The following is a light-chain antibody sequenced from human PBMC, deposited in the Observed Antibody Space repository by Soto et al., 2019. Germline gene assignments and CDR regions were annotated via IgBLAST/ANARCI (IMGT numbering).Light chain of an antibody. CDR3: QSYDSSLSSSV. CDR1: SSDIGAGYD. J-gene: IGLJ1*01. Sequence: QSVLTQPPSVSGAPGQRVTISCTGSSSDIGAGYDVHWYQQLPGTAPKLLIYDNTNRPSAVPDRFSGSKSGTSASLAITGLQAEDEADYYCQSYDSSLSSSVFGSGTKHRP. CDR2: DNT. V-gene: IGLV1-40*01.